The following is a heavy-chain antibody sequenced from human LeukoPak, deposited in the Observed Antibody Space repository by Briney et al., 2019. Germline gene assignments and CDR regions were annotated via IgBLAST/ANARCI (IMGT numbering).Heavy chain of an antibody. Sequence: SETLSLTCAVYGGSFSGYYWSWIRQPPGKGLEWIGYIYHNGNTYYSPSLKSRVTISVDRSKNQLSLKLSSVTAADTAMYYCASGGYSYGFDYWGQGTLVTVSS. D-gene: IGHD5-18*01. CDR1: GGSFSGYY. J-gene: IGHJ4*02. CDR3: ASGGYSYGFDY. V-gene: IGHV4-34*01. CDR2: IYHNGNT.